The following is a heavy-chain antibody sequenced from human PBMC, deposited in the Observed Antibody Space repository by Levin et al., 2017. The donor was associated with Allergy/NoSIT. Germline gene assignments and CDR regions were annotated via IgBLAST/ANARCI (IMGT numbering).Heavy chain of an antibody. J-gene: IGHJ3*02. Sequence: SQTLSLTCAISGDRVPSNTVAWNWIRQSPSRGLEWLGRTYYRSKWIYDYAVSVQSRITINPDTSKNQFSLPLNSVTPEDTAFYYCARGSVRAFDIWGQGTMVTVSS. D-gene: IGHD6-19*01. CDR3: ARGSVRAFDI. V-gene: IGHV6-1*01. CDR2: TYYRSKWIY. CDR1: GDRVPSNTVA.